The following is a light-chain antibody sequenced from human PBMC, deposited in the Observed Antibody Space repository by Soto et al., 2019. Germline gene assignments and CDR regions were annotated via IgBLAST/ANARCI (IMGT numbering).Light chain of an antibody. CDR1: QSVDRY. J-gene: IGKJ2*01. Sequence: EIVLTQSPATLSLSPGERATLSCTASQSVDRYLAWYQQKPGQPPRLLIYDASNRATGIPARFSGSGSETDFTLTISSLEPEDFAVYYWQKRDNRVCAFGQGTKLEIK. CDR2: DAS. CDR3: QKRDNRVCA. V-gene: IGKV3-11*01.